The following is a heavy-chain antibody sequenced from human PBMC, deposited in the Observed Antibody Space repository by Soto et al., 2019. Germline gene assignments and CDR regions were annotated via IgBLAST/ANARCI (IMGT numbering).Heavy chain of an antibody. CDR1: GGSFSGYY. J-gene: IGHJ6*02. D-gene: IGHD6-13*01. CDR2: INHSGST. CDR3: ARGPELLPPRHSSSWYPDYYYSGMDV. Sequence: SETLSLTCAVYGGSFSGYYWSWIRQPPGKGLEWIGEINHSGSTNYNPSLKSRVTISVDTSKNQFSLKLSSVTAADTAVYYCARGPELLPPRHSSSWYPDYYYSGMDVWGQGTTVTVSS. V-gene: IGHV4-34*01.